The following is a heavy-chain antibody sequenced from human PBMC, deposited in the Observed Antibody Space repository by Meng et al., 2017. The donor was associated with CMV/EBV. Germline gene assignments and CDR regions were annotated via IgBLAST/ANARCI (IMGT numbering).Heavy chain of an antibody. D-gene: IGHD6-13*01. Sequence: SETLSLTCTASGGSISSYYWSWIRQPPGKGLEWIGYIYYSGSTNYNPSLKSRVTISVDTSKNQFSRKLSSVTAADTAVYYCARNKARSSSSWYHFDYWGQGTLVTVSS. CDR1: GGSISSYY. CDR2: IYYSGST. J-gene: IGHJ4*02. V-gene: IGHV4-59*01. CDR3: ARNKARSSSSWYHFDY.